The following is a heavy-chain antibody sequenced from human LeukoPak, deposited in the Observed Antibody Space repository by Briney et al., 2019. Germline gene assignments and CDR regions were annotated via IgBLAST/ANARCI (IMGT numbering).Heavy chain of an antibody. CDR3: ARHLVL. CDR2: ISSSSTYI. CDR1: GFTFSTYG. J-gene: IGHJ4*02. V-gene: IGHV3-21*01. Sequence: GGSLRLSCAASGFTFSTYGMNWVRQAPGKGLEWVSSISSSSTYIFYADSVKGRFTISRDNAQNSLYLQMNSLRAEDTAVYYCARHLVLGGQGTLVTVYS. D-gene: IGHD3-10*01.